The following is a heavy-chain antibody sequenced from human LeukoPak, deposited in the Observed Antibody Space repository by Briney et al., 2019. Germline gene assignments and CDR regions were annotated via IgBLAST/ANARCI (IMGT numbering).Heavy chain of an antibody. J-gene: IGHJ6*04. CDR1: GFTFSSYG. Sequence: GGSLRLSCAASGFTFSSYGMNWVRQAPGKGLEWVSGISGSGGSTHYADSVKGRFTISRDNSKNTLYLQMNSLRAEDTAVYYCXXLGITMIGGVWGKGTTVTISS. D-gene: IGHD3-10*02. CDR2: ISGSGGST. V-gene: IGHV3-23*01. CDR3: XXLGITMIGGV.